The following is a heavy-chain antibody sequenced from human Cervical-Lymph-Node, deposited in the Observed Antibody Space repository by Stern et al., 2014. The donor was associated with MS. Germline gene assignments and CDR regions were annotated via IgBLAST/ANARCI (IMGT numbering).Heavy chain of an antibody. J-gene: IGHJ4*02. CDR2: IYHRGNT. V-gene: IGHV4-4*02. Sequence: VQLLESGPGLVKPSGTLSLTCGVSGGSISSSHWWSWVRQSPGTGLEWIGEIYHRGNTNYNPSIKSRVTMSLDKSKKHFSLNVTSVAATDTAVYYCARSGDYVDNFFAIWGRGILVTVSS. CDR3: ARSGDYVDNFFAI. CDR1: GGSISSSHW. D-gene: IGHD4-17*01.